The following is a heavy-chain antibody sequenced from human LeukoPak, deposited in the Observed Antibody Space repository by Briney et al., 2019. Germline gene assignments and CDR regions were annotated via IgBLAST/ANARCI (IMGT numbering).Heavy chain of an antibody. CDR2: ISSSSSTI. J-gene: IGHJ3*02. CDR3: ARARSYSFDI. CDR1: GFTFSSYS. Sequence: PGGSLRPSCAASGFTFSSYSMNWVRQAPGKGLEWVSYISSSSSTIYYADSVKGRFTISRDNAKNSLYLQMNSLRAEDTAVYYCARARSYSFDIWGQGTMVTVSS. D-gene: IGHD5-12*01. V-gene: IGHV3-48*04.